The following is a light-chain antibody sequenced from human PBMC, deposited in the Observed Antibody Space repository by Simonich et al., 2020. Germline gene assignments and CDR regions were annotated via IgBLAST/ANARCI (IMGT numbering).Light chain of an antibody. J-gene: IGLJ2*01. Sequence: QSALTQPASVSGSPGQSITISCTGTSSHVGGYNYVSWYQQHPGKAPKLMIYDVSTRPSGVSKRFSGSKSGNTASLTISGRQAEDEADYYCSSYTSSSVVFGGGTKLTVL. CDR3: SSYTSSSVV. CDR1: SSHVGGYNY. V-gene: IGLV2-14*01. CDR2: DVS.